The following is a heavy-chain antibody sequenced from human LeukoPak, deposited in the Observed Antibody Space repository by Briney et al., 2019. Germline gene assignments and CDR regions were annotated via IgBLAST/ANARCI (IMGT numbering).Heavy chain of an antibody. V-gene: IGHV3-7*05. Sequence: GGSLRLSCAASGFSFSRYWMTWVRQAPGKGLEWVANIKEDGSEKNYVDSVKGRFTISRDNAKNSLYLQMNSLRAGDTAVYSCARTASSGYDEYWGQGTLVTVSS. CDR3: ARTASSGYDEY. CDR1: GFSFSRYW. D-gene: IGHD3-22*01. J-gene: IGHJ4*02. CDR2: IKEDGSEK.